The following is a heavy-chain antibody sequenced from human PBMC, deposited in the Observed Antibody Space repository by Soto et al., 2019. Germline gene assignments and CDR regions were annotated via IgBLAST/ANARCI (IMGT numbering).Heavy chain of an antibody. J-gene: IGHJ4*02. V-gene: IGHV3-33*01. D-gene: IGHD4-17*01. CDR3: VRDDDYPDKGLDY. CDR1: GFTFSKHG. CDR2: ILNDGSGQ. Sequence: QIQLVESGGDVVQPGRSLRLSCAASGFTFSKHGMHWVRQAPGKGLEWMAVILNDGSGQCYADSVKGRFNISRDNSKNTLFLQMTSQRVDDTGVYYCVRDDDYPDKGLDYWGQGTLVTVSS.